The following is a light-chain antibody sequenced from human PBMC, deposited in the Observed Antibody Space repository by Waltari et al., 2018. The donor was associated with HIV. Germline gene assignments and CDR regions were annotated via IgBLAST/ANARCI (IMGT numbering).Light chain of an antibody. CDR2: NNK. Sequence: QSVLTQPPSASGTPGQRVTISCSGGSSNIGSNSVTWYQRLPGTAPKLLIYNNKQRPSGFPDRFSGSKSGTSASLAISGLQSEDEADYYCAAWDDSLNGLVFGGGTKLTVL. J-gene: IGLJ2*01. V-gene: IGLV1-44*01. CDR3: AAWDDSLNGLV. CDR1: SSNIGSNS.